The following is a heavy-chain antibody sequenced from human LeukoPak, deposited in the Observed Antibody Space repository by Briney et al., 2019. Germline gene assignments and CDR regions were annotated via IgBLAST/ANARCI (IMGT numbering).Heavy chain of an antibody. V-gene: IGHV3-23*01. CDR3: AKMRLKTEYRSGWVDAFDV. D-gene: IGHD6-19*01. CDR2: IFQGGGEI. Sequence: SGGSLRLSCAASGFSFNTFAMIWVRQPPGKGLEWVSSIFQGGGEINYADSVSGRFTISRDNSKNNMCLQMHSQRAEDTAASYCAKMRLKTEYRSGWVDAFDVWGQGTMVTVSS. J-gene: IGHJ3*01. CDR1: GFSFNTFA.